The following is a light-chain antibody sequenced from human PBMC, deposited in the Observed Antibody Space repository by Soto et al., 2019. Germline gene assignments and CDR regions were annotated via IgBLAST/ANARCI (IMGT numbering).Light chain of an antibody. J-gene: IGKJ5*01. CDR3: QQWIT. V-gene: IGKV3-20*01. CDR1: QSVSSSY. CDR2: GAS. Sequence: EIVSTQSPGTLSLSPGERATLSGRASQSVSSSYLAWYQQKPGQAPRLLIYGASSRATGIPDRFSGSGSGTDFTLTISRLEPEDFAVYYCQQWITFGQGTRLEIK.